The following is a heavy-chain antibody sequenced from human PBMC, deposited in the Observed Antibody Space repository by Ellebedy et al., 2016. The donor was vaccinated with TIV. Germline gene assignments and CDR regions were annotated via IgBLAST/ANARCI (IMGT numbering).Heavy chain of an antibody. V-gene: IGHV4-61*02. CDR1: GGSISSGSYY. CDR2: ISSGGT. J-gene: IGHJ5*02. Sequence: SETLSLTXTVSGGSISSGSYYWSWVRQPAGKGLEWIGRISSGGTSYNPSLRSRVTMSVDTSKNQFSLGLTSVMAADAAVYYCARGHNWFDLWGQGTPVIVSS. CDR3: ARGHNWFDL.